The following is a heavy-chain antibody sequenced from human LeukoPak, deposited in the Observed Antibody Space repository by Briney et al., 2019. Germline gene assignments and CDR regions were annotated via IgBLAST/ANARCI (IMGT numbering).Heavy chain of an antibody. D-gene: IGHD3-10*01. CDR3: ARDRAHGPGDY. J-gene: IGHJ4*02. V-gene: IGHV1-18*01. CDR2: ISTYNDDT. CDR1: GYTFSTHG. Sequence: ASVKVSCKSSGYTFSTHGVTWVRQAPGQGLEWMGWISTYNDDTNYAQKFQGRVTMTTDTSTTTAYMELRSLRSDDTAVYYCARDRAHGPGDYWGQGTLVTVSS.